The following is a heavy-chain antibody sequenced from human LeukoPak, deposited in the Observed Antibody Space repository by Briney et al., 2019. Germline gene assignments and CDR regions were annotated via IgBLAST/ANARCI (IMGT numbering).Heavy chain of an antibody. D-gene: IGHD3-22*01. CDR3: ARDPGYDSSGFNWFDP. Sequence: QSSETLSLTCTVSGGSISSYYWSWIRQPPGKGLEWIGYIYYSGSTNYNPSLKSRVTISVDTSKNQFSLKLSSVTAADTAVYYCARDPGYDSSGFNWFDPWGQGTLVTVSS. CDR2: IYYSGST. V-gene: IGHV4-59*12. J-gene: IGHJ5*02. CDR1: GGSISSYY.